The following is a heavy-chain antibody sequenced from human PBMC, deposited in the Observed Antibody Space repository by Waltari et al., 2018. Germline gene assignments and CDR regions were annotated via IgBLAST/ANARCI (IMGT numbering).Heavy chain of an antibody. V-gene: IGHV4-34*01. J-gene: IGHJ3*02. Sequence: QVQLQQWGAGLLKPSETLSLTCAVYGGSFSGYYWSWIRQPPGKGLEWIGEINHSGSTNYNPSLKSRGTISVDTSKNQFSLKLSSVTAADTAVYYCARPGYYYDPRVFDIWGQGTMVTVSS. CDR2: INHSGST. CDR1: GGSFSGYY. D-gene: IGHD3-22*01. CDR3: ARPGYYYDPRVFDI.